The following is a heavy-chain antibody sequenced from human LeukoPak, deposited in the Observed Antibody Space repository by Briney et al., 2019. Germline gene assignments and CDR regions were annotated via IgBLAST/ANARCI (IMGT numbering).Heavy chain of an antibody. D-gene: IGHD3-10*01. CDR1: GGSFSGYY. V-gene: IGHV4-34*01. CDR2: INHSGST. J-gene: IGHJ6*02. Sequence: SETLSLTCAVYGGSFSGYYWSWIRQPPGKGLEWIGEINHSGSTSYNPSLKSRVTISVDTSKNQFSLKLSSVTAADTAVYYCARASITMVRGVYYYYYGMDVWGQGTTVTVSS. CDR3: ARASITMVRGVYYYYYGMDV.